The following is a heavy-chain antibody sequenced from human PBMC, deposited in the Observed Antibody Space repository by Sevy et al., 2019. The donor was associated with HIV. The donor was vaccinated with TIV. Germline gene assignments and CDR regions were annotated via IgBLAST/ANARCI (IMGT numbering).Heavy chain of an antibody. CDR1: GFTFSRYG. J-gene: IGHJ6*02. V-gene: IGHV3-30*18. Sequence: GGSLRLSCAAAGFTFSRYGMHWARQAPGKGLEWVAVISSDGSGKEYAESVKGRFTVSRDNSKDTVYLQMNSLRLEDTAIYYCANSRGRYEGSSWLYYYYLMDVWGQGTTVTVSS. CDR2: ISSDGSGK. CDR3: ANSRGRYEGSSWLYYYYLMDV. D-gene: IGHD6-13*01.